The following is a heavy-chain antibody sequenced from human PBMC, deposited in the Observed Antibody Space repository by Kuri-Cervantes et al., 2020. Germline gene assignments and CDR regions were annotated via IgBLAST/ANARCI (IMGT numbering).Heavy chain of an antibody. J-gene: IGHJ6*03. D-gene: IGHD2-15*01. V-gene: IGHV1-69*06. CDR2: IIPIFGTA. Sequence: SVKVSCKASGGTFSSYAISWVRQAPGQGLEWMGGIIPIFGTANYAQKFQGRVTITADKSTSTAYMELSSLRSEDTAVYYCARAIVVVPSYYYYMDVWGKGTTVTVSS. CDR3: ARAIVVVPSYYYYMDV. CDR1: GGTFSSYA.